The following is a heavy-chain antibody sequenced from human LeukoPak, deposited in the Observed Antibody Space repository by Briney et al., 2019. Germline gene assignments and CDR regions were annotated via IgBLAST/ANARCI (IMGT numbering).Heavy chain of an antibody. Sequence: PSETLSLTCTVSGGSISTFYWNWIRQPPGKGLEWIGYIYYSGSTNYNPSLKSRVTISVDTSKNQFSLKLNSVTAADTAVYYCARWVAGTSRVGFDPWGQGILVTVSS. CDR1: GGSISTFY. J-gene: IGHJ5*02. CDR2: IYYSGST. CDR3: ARWVAGTSRVGFDP. D-gene: IGHD6-19*01. V-gene: IGHV4-59*12.